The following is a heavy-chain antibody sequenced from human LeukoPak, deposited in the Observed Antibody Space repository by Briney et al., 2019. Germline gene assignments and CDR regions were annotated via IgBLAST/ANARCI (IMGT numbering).Heavy chain of an antibody. V-gene: IGHV3-11*04. CDR3: AKSPSRDTAMAFVMTY. CDR2: ISSSGSTI. Sequence: GGSLRLSCAASGFTFSDYYMSWIRQAPGKGLEWVSYISSSGSTIYYADSVKGRFTISRDNAKNSLYLQMNSLRAEDTAVYYCAKSPSRDTAMAFVMTYWGQGTLVTVSS. J-gene: IGHJ4*02. CDR1: GFTFSDYY. D-gene: IGHD5-18*01.